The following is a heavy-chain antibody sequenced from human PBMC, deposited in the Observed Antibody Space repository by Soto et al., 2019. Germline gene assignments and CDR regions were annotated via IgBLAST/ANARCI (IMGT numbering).Heavy chain of an antibody. V-gene: IGHV3-13*01. CDR3: ARGGGIAARPHGYYFDY. Sequence: GGSLRLSCAASGFTFSSYDMHWVRQATGKGLEWVSAIGTAGDTYYPGSVKGRFTISRENAKNSLYLQMNSLRAGDTAVYYCARGGGIAARPHGYYFDYWGQGTLVTVSS. J-gene: IGHJ4*02. D-gene: IGHD6-6*01. CDR2: IGTAGDT. CDR1: GFTFSSYD.